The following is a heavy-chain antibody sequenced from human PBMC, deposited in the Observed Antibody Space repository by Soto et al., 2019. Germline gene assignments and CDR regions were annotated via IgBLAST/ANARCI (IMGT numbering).Heavy chain of an antibody. CDR2: ISGSGGST. CDR3: ASQGGYDFWRNIDY. Sequence: GGSLRLSCAASGFTFSSYAMSWVRQAPGKGLEWVSAISGSGGSTYYADSVKGRFTISRDNSKNTLYLQMNSLRAEDTAVYYCASQGGYDFWRNIDYWGQGTLVTVSS. J-gene: IGHJ4*02. V-gene: IGHV3-23*01. CDR1: GFTFSSYA. D-gene: IGHD3-3*01.